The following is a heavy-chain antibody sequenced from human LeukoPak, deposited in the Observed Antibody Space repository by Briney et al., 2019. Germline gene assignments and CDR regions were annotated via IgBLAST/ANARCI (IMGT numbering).Heavy chain of an antibody. Sequence: SETLSLTCTVSGGSISSSSYYWGWIRQPPGKGLEWIGSIYYSGSTYYNPSLKSRVTISVDTSKNQFSLKLSSVTAADTAVYYCARFSIYYSGSYVGAFDIWGQGTMVTVSS. J-gene: IGHJ3*02. CDR1: GGSISSSSYY. V-gene: IGHV4-39*07. CDR3: ARFSIYYSGSYVGAFDI. CDR2: IYYSGST. D-gene: IGHD1-26*01.